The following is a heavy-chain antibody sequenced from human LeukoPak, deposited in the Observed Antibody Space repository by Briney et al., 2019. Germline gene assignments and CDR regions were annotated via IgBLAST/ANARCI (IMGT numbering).Heavy chain of an antibody. CDR2: FNHSGST. CDR3: ARSRPGPYYYDSSGYNI. CDR1: GGSFSGYY. J-gene: IGHJ3*02. D-gene: IGHD3-22*01. Sequence: SETLSLTCAVYGGSFSGYYWSWVRQPPGKGLEWIGEFNHSGSTNYNPSLKSRVTISVDTSKNQFSLKLSSVTAADTAVYYCARSRPGPYYYDSSGYNIWGQGTMVTVSS. V-gene: IGHV4-34*01.